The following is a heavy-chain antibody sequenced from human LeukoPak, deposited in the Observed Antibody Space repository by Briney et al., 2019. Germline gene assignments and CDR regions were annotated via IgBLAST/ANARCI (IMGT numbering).Heavy chain of an antibody. V-gene: IGHV4-59*01. J-gene: IGHJ3*02. CDR1: GGSISSYY. CDR2: IYYSGST. CDR3: ARRSGPGAFDI. Sequence: SETLSLTCTVSGGSISSYYWSWIRQPPGKGLEWIGYIYYSGSTNYNPSLKSRVTISVDTSKNQFSLKLSSVTTADTAVYYCARRSGPGAFDIWGQGTMVTVSS.